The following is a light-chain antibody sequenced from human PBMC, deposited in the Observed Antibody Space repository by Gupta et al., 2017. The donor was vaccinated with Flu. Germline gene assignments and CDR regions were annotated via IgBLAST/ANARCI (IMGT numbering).Light chain of an antibody. CDR2: EVT. Sequence: GTSSDVGGYNLVSWYQQHPGKAPILVIFEVTNRPSGVSYRLSGSKSGNTASLTISGLQAEDEADYYCCSYAGTSWVFGGGTKLTVL. CDR1: SSDVGGYNL. V-gene: IGLV2-23*02. CDR3: CSYAGTSWV. J-gene: IGLJ3*02.